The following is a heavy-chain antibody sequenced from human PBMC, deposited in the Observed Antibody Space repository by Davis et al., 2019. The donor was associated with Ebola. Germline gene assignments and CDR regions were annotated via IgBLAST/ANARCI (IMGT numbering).Heavy chain of an antibody. V-gene: IGHV3-74*01. CDR2: LNTDGSRT. Sequence: GESLKISCAASGFTFSSYSMDWVRQAPGSGLVWVSRLNTDGSRTTYADSVQGRFTISRDNAKNTLYLQMDSLTPEDTAVYYCARDEINSRAFGYWGQGTLVTVSS. CDR3: ARDEINSRAFGY. J-gene: IGHJ4*02. D-gene: IGHD3-10*01. CDR1: GFTFSSYS.